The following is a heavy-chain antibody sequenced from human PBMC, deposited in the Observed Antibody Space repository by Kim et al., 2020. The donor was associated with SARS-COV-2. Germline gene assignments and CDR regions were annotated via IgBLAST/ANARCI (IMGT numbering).Heavy chain of an antibody. J-gene: IGHJ4*02. CDR3: ARHPVGILGAYFDY. Sequence: NPSLKSRVTISVDTSKNQFSLKLSSVTAADTAVYYCARHPVGILGAYFDYWGQGTLVTVSS. D-gene: IGHD2-21*01. V-gene: IGHV4-39*01.